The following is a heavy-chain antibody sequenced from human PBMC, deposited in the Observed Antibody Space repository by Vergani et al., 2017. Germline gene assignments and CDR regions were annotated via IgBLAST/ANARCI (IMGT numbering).Heavy chain of an antibody. D-gene: IGHD3-16*02. Sequence: EVQLLESGGGLVQPGGSLRLSCAASGFTFSSYAMSWVRQAPGKGLEWVSAISGSGDSTYYADSVKGRFTISRDNSKNTLYLQMSSLRAEDTAVYYCACDEYVWGSYRCDYWGQGTLVTVSS. J-gene: IGHJ4*02. CDR3: ACDEYVWGSYRCDY. V-gene: IGHV3-23*01. CDR1: GFTFSSYA. CDR2: ISGSGDST.